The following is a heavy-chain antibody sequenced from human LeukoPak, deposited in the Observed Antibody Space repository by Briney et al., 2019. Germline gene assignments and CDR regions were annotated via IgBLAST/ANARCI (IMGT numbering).Heavy chain of an antibody. V-gene: IGHV4-39*01. J-gene: IGHJ4*02. CDR3: ARQGYTAVAFDY. CDR2: VSYSGST. D-gene: IGHD3-16*02. Sequence: WVRQAPGKGLEWIGSVSYSGSTSYTPSLKSRVTMSVDTSKNQLSLKLSSVTAADTAVYYCARQGYTAVAFDYWGQGTLVSVSS.